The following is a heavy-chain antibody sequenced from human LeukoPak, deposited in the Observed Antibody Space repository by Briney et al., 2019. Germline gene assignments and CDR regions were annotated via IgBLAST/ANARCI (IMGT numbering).Heavy chain of an antibody. Sequence: GGSLRLSCAASGFTFSSYDMHWVRQATGKGLEWVSAIGTAGDTYYPGSVKGRFTISRENAKNSLYLQMNSLRAGDTAVYYCARGGHLAYCGGDCSDDAFDIWGQGTMVTVSS. CDR2: IGTAGDT. CDR1: GFTFSSYD. V-gene: IGHV3-13*01. J-gene: IGHJ3*02. CDR3: ARGGHLAYCGGDCSDDAFDI. D-gene: IGHD2-21*02.